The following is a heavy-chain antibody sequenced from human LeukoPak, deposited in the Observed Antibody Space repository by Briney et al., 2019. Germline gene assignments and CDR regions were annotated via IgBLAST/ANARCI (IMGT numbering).Heavy chain of an antibody. D-gene: IGHD6-6*01. CDR3: AKACEYSSSSYYFDY. CDR2: ISGSGGST. J-gene: IGHJ4*02. V-gene: IGHV3-23*01. CDR1: GFTFSSYA. Sequence: GGSLRLSCAASGFTFSSYAMSWVRQAPGKGLEWVSAISGSGGSTYYADSVKGRFTISRDNSKNTLYLQMNSLRAEDTAVYYCAKACEYSSSSYYFDYWGQGTLVTVSS.